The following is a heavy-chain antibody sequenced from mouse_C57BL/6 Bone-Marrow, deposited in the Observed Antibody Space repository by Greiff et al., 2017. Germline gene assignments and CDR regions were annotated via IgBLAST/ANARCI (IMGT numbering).Heavy chain of an antibody. V-gene: IGHV1-82*01. CDR3: ARDEITTAVRDY. CDR1: GYAFSSSW. Sequence: QVQLQQSGPELVKPGASVKISCKASGYAFSSSWMNWVKQRPGKGLEWIGRIYPGDGDTNYNGKFKGKATLTADKSSSTAYMQLSSLTSEDSAVYICARDEITTAVRDYWGQGTTLTVSS. CDR2: IYPGDGDT. D-gene: IGHD1-2*01. J-gene: IGHJ2*01.